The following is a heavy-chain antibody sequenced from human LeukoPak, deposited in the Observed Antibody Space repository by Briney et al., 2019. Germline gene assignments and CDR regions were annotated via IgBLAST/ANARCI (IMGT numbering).Heavy chain of an antibody. J-gene: IGHJ4*02. CDR1: GFTFSSFL. CDR2: IKQEGSEK. CDR3: ARGFELDY. V-gene: IGHV3-7*01. Sequence: GSLRLSCAASGFTFSSFLMSWVRQAPGKGLEWVANIKQEGSEKYYVGSVKGRFTISRDDARNSLYLQMNSLRAEDTAVYFCARGFELDYWGQGTLVTVSS.